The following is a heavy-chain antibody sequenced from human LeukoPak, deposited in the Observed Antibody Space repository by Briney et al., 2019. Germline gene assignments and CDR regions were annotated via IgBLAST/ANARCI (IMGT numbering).Heavy chain of an antibody. V-gene: IGHV4-59*08. D-gene: IGHD1-26*01. CDR2: IYYSGST. CDR3: AGRGSGSYYYFDY. J-gene: IGHJ4*02. CDR1: GGSISSYY. Sequence: SETLSLTCTVSGGSISSYYWSWIRQPPGKGLEWIGYIYYSGSTYYNPSLKNRVTISVDPSSNQFSLKLNSVTAADTAVYYCAGRGSGSYYYFDYWSQGTLVTVSS.